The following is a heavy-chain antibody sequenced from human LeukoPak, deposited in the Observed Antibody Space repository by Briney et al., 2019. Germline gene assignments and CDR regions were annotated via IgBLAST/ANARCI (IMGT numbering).Heavy chain of an antibody. CDR1: AFTVSSNY. V-gene: IGHV3-66*01. Sequence: PGGSLRLSCAASAFTVSSNYMSWVRQAPGKGLEWVSVIYSGGSTYYADSVKGRFTISRDNSKNTLYLQMNSLRVEDTAVYYCARTRKTPYYYDSSGYDSWGQGTLVTVSS. D-gene: IGHD3-22*01. J-gene: IGHJ4*02. CDR2: IYSGGST. CDR3: ARTRKTPYYYDSSGYDS.